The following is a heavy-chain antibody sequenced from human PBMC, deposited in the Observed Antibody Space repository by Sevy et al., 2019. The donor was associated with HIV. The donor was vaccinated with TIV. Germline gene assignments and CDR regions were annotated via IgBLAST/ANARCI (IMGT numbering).Heavy chain of an antibody. CDR1: GFTFSSYE. CDR2: ISSSGSTI. CDR3: ARGYCSSTSCQRNFDY. Sequence: GGSLRLSCAASGFTFSSYEMNWVRQAPGKGLEWVSYISSSGSTIYYADSVKGRFTISRDNAKNSLYLQMNSLRAEDTAVYYCARGYCSSTSCQRNFDYWGQRTLVTVSS. D-gene: IGHD2-2*01. J-gene: IGHJ4*02. V-gene: IGHV3-48*03.